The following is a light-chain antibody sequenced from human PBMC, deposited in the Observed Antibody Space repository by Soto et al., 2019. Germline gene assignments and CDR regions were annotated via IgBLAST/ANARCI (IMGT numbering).Light chain of an antibody. CDR3: QQSLNPKT. Sequence: LKHSPGTLSLYKGERATLSCRASESVSSIYVAWYQQKPGQAPTLLIYGASTRATGIPDRFSGSGSGTDFTLTIDRLEPEDFAVYYCQQSLNPKTFGQGTKV. CDR2: GAS. CDR1: ESVSSIY. J-gene: IGKJ1*01. V-gene: IGKV3-20*01.